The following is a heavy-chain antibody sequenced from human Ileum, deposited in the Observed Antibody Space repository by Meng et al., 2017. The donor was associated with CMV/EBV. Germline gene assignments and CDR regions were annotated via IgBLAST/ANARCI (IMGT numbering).Heavy chain of an antibody. J-gene: IGHJ2*01. CDR2: IYHSGTT. CDR3: ARSWGSRYFDL. CDR1: GGSISSSNW. D-gene: IGHD7-27*01. V-gene: IGHV4-4*02. Sequence: TCAVSGGSISSSNWWSWVRQSPGKGLEWIGEIYHSGTTNYNPSLKSRVIISLDKSKSQFSLKLTSVTAADTAVYYCARSWGSRYFDLWGRGTLVHRLL.